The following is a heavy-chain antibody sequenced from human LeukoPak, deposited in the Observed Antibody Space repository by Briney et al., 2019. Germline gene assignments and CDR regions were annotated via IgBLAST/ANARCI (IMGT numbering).Heavy chain of an antibody. V-gene: IGHV4-39*07. D-gene: IGHD3-22*01. CDR2: IYYSGST. Sequence: SETLSLTCTVSVGSIYSSSYYWGWIRQPPGKGLEWIGSIYYSGSTYYNPSLKSRATISMDTSKHHFSLKLSSVTAADTAVYYCERATRTDDSRGYYFFDFWGQGTLVTVSS. J-gene: IGHJ4*02. CDR3: ERATRTDDSRGYYFFDF. CDR1: VGSIYSSSYY.